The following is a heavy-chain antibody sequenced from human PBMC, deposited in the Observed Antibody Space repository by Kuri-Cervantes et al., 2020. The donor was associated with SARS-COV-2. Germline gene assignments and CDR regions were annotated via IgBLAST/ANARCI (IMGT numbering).Heavy chain of an antibody. CDR1: GGSISSGSYY. J-gene: IGHJ4*02. CDR2: IYTSGST. Sequence: SETLSLTCAVSGGSISSGSYYWSWIRQPAGKGLEWIGRIYTSGSTNYNPSLKSRVTISVDTSKNQFSLKLSSVTAADTAVYYCASSGWTNKYYCDNWGQGTLVTVSS. CDR3: ASSGWTNKYYCDN. V-gene: IGHV4-61*02. D-gene: IGHD6-19*01.